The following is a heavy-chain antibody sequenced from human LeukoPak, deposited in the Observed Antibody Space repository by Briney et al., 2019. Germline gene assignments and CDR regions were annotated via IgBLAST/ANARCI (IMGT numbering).Heavy chain of an antibody. CDR3: ATRADIVVVPAAMSGGNWFDP. D-gene: IGHD2-2*01. CDR1: GFTVSSNY. J-gene: IGHJ5*02. V-gene: IGHV4-4*07. Sequence: GSLRLSCAASGFTVSSNYMSWIRQPAGKGLEWIGRIYTSGSTNYNPSLKGRVTMSVDTSKNQFSLKLSSVTAADTAVYYCATRADIVVVPAAMSGGNWFDPWGQGTLVTVSS. CDR2: IYTSGST.